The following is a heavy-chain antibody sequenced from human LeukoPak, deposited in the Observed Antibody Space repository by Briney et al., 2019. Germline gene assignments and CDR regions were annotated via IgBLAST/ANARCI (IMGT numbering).Heavy chain of an antibody. J-gene: IGHJ5*01. CDR3: TRTRPEAARWFDS. V-gene: IGHV3-49*03. D-gene: IGHD6-6*01. CDR2: IRTKTYGVTI. Sequence: GGSLRLSCTTSGFTFGGYAMSWFRQAPGRGLEWIGFIRTKTYGVTIEYAASVKGRFTISRDDSKSIAYLQMNSLKTEDTAVYYCTRTRPEAARWFDSWGQGTLVTVSS. CDR1: GFTFGGYA.